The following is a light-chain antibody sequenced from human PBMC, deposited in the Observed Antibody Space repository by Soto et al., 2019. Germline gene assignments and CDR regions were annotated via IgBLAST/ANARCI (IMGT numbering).Light chain of an antibody. CDR1: QSISDW. Sequence: DIQMTQSPSTLSASVGDRVTITCRASQSISDWLAWYQQKPGKAPKVLIYKASNLESGVPSRFSGSGSGTEFTLTISSLQPDDFATYYCQQYNSYWTFGQGTKVEI. V-gene: IGKV1-5*03. CDR2: KAS. CDR3: QQYNSYWT. J-gene: IGKJ1*01.